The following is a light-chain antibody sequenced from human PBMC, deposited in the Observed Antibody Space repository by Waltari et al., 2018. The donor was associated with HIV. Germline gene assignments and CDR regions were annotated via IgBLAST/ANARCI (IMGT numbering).Light chain of an antibody. J-gene: IGKJ4*01. CDR2: DAS. CDR1: QSVSSN. Sequence: EIVMTQSPATLSVSPGEGVTLSCRASQSVSSNFAWYQQKPGQPPRLLIYDASTRATGIPARFSGSWSGTDVTLTISSLQSEDFALYYCQQYSNWPSFGGGTKVEI. CDR3: QQYSNWPS. V-gene: IGKV3D-15*01.